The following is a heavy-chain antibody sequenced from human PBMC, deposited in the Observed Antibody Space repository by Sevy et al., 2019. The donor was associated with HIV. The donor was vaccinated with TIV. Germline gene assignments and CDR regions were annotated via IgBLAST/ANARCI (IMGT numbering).Heavy chain of an antibody. CDR1: GFTFSSYA. Sequence: GGSLRLSCAASGFTFSSYAMSWVRQAPGKGLEWVSAISGSGGSTYYADSVKGRFTISRDNSKNTLYLQMNSLRAEDTAVYYCAKVITVTSFIVDYFDYWGQGTLVTVSS. CDR3: AKVITVTSFIVDYFDY. D-gene: IGHD1-20*01. V-gene: IGHV3-23*01. CDR2: ISGSGGST. J-gene: IGHJ4*02.